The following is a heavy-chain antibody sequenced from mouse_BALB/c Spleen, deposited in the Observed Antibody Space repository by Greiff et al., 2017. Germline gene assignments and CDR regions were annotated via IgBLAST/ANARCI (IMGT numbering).Heavy chain of an antibody. D-gene: IGHD4-1*01. V-gene: IGHV5-4*02. J-gene: IGHJ3*01. CDR3: ARGELGLAWFAY. CDR1: GFTFSDYY. Sequence: DVMLVESGGGLVKPGGSLKLSCAASGFTFSDYYMYWVRQTPEKRLEWVATISDGGSYTYYPDSVKGRFTISRDNAKNNLYLQMSSLKSEDTAMYYCARGELGLAWFAYWGQGTLVTFSA. CDR2: ISDGGSYT.